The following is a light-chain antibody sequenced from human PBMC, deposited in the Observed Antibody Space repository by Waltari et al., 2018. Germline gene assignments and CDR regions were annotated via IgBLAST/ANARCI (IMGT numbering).Light chain of an antibody. CDR3: SSYTSSSTLGV. CDR1: SSAVGGSTT. Sequence: QSALTQPASVSGTPRQSITISSTATSSAVGGSTTVSWYQQHPGKAPKLMIYDVSNRPSGVSNRFSGSKSGNTASLTISGLQAEDEADYYCSSYTSSSTLGVFGGGTKLTVL. J-gene: IGLJ3*02. CDR2: DVS. V-gene: IGLV2-14*03.